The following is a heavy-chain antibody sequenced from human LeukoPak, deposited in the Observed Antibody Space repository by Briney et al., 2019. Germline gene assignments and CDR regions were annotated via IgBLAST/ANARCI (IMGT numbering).Heavy chain of an antibody. D-gene: IGHD1-26*01. V-gene: IGHV3-23*01. CDR3: AKDVGATNWFDP. CDR1: GFTFSSYA. J-gene: IGHJ5*02. Sequence: PGGSLRLSCAASGFTFSSYAMSWVRQAPGKGLEWVSAISGSGGSTYYADSVKGRLTISRDNSKNTLYLQMNSLRAEDTAVYYCAKDVGATNWFDPWGQGTLVTVSS. CDR2: ISGSGGST.